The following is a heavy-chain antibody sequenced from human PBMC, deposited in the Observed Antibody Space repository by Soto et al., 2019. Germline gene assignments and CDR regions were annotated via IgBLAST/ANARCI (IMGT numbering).Heavy chain of an antibody. V-gene: IGHV3-23*01. J-gene: IGHJ3*02. CDR2: VSASGANT. Sequence: GSLTLSCTASGLTFSNYAMTWVRQAPGKGLEWVSDVSASGANTYYADSVKGRFTVSRDSSKKTLYLQMNSLRAEDTAIYFCATWHLREHAYDIWGQGTMVTVSS. CDR3: ATWHLREHAYDI. CDR1: GLTFSNYA. D-gene: IGHD5-12*01.